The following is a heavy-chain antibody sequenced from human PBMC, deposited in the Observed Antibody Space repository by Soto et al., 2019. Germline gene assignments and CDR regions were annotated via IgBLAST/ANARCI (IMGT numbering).Heavy chain of an antibody. D-gene: IGHD6-6*01. J-gene: IGHJ6*01. CDR1: GGTFSSYA. CDR2: IIPIFGTA. CDR3: ATYSSSSCSYYYGMDV. V-gene: IGHV1-69*06. Sequence: GASVRVSCKASGGTFSSYAISWGRQAPGQGLEWMGGIIPIFGTANYAQKFQGRVTITADKSTSTAYMELSSLKSEATAVYYCATYSSSSCSYYYGMDVWGKGTTVTVSS.